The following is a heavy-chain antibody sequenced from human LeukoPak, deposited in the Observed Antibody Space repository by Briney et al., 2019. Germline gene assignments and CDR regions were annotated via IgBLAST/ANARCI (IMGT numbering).Heavy chain of an antibody. CDR2: IYPGDSRT. J-gene: IGHJ5*02. CDR3: ARWLVVGDPWGFDP. CDR1: GYRFSDYW. Sequence: GESLKISCKGSGYRFSDYWLGWVRQMPGKGLECMGIIYPGDSRTRYSAPFRGQVTISADKSIDTAYLQWNSLKASDSGIYYRARWLVVGDPWGFDPWGQGTRVTVSS. D-gene: IGHD2-15*01. V-gene: IGHV5-51*01.